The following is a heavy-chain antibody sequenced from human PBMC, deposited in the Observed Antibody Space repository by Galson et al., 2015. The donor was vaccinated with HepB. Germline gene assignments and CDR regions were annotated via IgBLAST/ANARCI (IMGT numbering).Heavy chain of an antibody. CDR2: ISAYNGNT. CDR3: ARDSGVYYDSSGYYSWSYYFDY. V-gene: IGHV1-18*01. Sequence: SVKVSCKASGYTFTSYGISWVRQATGQGLEWMGWISAYNGNTNYAQKLQGRVTMTTDTSTSTAYMELRSLRSDDTAVYYCARDSGVYYDSSGYYSWSYYFDYWGQGTLVTVSS. D-gene: IGHD3-22*01. CDR1: GYTFTSYG. J-gene: IGHJ4*02.